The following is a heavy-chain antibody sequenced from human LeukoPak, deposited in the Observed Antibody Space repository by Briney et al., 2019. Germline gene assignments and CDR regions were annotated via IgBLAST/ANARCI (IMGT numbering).Heavy chain of an antibody. J-gene: IGHJ6*02. V-gene: IGHV1-2*02. CDR3: AREYYYGSGSYYAPDYYYYYGMDV. CDR1: GYTSTGYY. D-gene: IGHD3-10*01. CDR2: INPNSGGT. Sequence: GASVKVSCKASGYTSTGYYMHWVRQAPGQGLEWMGWINPNSGGTNYAQKFQGRVTMTRDTSISTAYMELSRLRSDDTAVYYCAREYYYGSGSYYAPDYYYYYGMDVWGQGTTVTVSS.